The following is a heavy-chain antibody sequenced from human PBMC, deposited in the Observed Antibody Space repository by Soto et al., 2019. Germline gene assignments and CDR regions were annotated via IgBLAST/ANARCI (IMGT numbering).Heavy chain of an antibody. CDR3: AREDYYDSSGYNGGFDY. J-gene: IGHJ4*02. Sequence: SGTLSLTCTVSGGSISSYYWSWIRQPPGKGLEWIGYIYYSGSTNYNPSLKSRVTISVDTSKNQFSLKLSSVTAADTAVYYCAREDYYDSSGYNGGFDYWGQGTLVTVSS. CDR2: IYYSGST. D-gene: IGHD3-22*01. V-gene: IGHV4-59*01. CDR1: GGSISSYY.